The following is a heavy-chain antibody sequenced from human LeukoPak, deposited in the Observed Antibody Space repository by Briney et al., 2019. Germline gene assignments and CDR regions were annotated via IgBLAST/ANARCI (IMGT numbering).Heavy chain of an antibody. CDR1: GDSITITNYY. V-gene: IGHV4-39*07. J-gene: IGHJ5*02. CDR2: IYHDGST. D-gene: IGHD1-26*01. Sequence: PSETLSLTCTVSGDSITITNYYWGWIRQPPGKGLEWVGNIYHDGSTYYNPSLKSRVSISVDTSKNQFSLKLTSVTAADTAIYYCARESSGSYLYNWFDPWGQGTLVTVSS. CDR3: ARESSGSYLYNWFDP.